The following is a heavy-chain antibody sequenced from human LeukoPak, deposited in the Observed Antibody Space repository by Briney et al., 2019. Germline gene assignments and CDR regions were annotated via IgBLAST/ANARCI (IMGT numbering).Heavy chain of an antibody. V-gene: IGHV3-48*01. CDR2: ISSSSSTI. CDR3: ARTLYSGNSYYMDV. Sequence: GGSLRLSCAASGFTFSSYSMDWVRQAPGKGLEWVSYISSSSSTIYNADSVKGRFTISRDNAKNSLYLQMYSLRAEDTAVYYCARTLYSGNSYYMDVWGKGTTVTVSS. D-gene: IGHD1-26*01. CDR1: GFTFSSYS. J-gene: IGHJ6*03.